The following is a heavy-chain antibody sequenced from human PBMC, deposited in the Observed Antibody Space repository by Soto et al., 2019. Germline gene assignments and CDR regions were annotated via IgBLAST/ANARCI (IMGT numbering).Heavy chain of an antibody. D-gene: IGHD1-26*01. CDR1: GFTFSSYW. Sequence: EVQLVESGGGLVQPGGSLRLSCAASGFTFSSYWMSWVRQAPGKGLEWVANIKQDGSEKYYVDSVKGRFTISRDNAKKSLYPQMNSLRDEDTAVYYCERAEWELHFDYWGQGTLVTVSS. J-gene: IGHJ4*02. CDR3: ERAEWELHFDY. CDR2: IKQDGSEK. V-gene: IGHV3-7*03.